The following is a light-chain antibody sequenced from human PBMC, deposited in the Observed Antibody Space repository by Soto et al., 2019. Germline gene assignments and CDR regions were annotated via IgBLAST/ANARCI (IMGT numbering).Light chain of an antibody. V-gene: IGKV1-39*01. CDR1: QSISNY. CDR3: QQSYSTLILT. Sequence: DIQMTQSPSSLSASVGDRVTITCRASQSISNYLNWYQQKPGKAPKPLIYAASSLQMGVTSRFSGSGSRTDFTLTISSLQPEDFSTYNCQQSYSTLILTFGPGTKVDIK. CDR2: AAS. J-gene: IGKJ3*01.